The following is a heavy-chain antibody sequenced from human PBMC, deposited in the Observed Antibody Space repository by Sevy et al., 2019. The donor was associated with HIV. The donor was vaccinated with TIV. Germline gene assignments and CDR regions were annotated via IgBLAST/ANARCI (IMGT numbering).Heavy chain of an antibody. CDR3: ARGENNDEFFQY. D-gene: IGHD1-26*01. V-gene: IGHV3-30*04. J-gene: IGHJ1*01. CDR2: TSYDGSHK. Sequence: GGSLRLSCAASGFIFSNFAMHWVPQAPGKGLEWVAVTSYDGSHKYYADSVKGRFTVSRDNSRNILSLEMNSLRRDDTAVYYCARGENNDEFFQYWGQGTLVTVSS. CDR1: GFIFSNFA.